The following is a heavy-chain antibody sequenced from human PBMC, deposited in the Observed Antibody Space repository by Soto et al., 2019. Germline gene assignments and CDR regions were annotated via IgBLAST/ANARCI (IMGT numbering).Heavy chain of an antibody. CDR2: IDPSDSYT. CDR3: ARRYCSGGSCPNLYYFDY. Sequence: GESLKISCKGSGYSFTSYWISWVRQMPGKGLEWMGRIDPSDSYTNYSPSFQGHVTISADKSISTAYLQWSSLKASDTAMYYCARRYCSGGSCPNLYYFDYWGQGTLVTVSS. V-gene: IGHV5-10-1*01. D-gene: IGHD2-15*01. J-gene: IGHJ4*02. CDR1: GYSFTSYW.